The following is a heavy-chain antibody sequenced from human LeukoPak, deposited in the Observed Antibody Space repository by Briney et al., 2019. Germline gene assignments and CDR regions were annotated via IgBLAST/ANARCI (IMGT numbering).Heavy chain of an antibody. D-gene: IGHD3-22*01. CDR3: TKEKGGYYDSSGYHPNWFDP. V-gene: IGHV5-51*01. CDR1: GYSFISYW. J-gene: IGHJ5*02. CDR2: IYLGDSDA. Sequence: GESLKISCKNSGYSFISYWIGWVRQMPGKGLEWMGIIYLGDSDARYSPSFQGQVTISADKSINTAYLQWSSLKASDTAMYYCTKEKGGYYDSSGYHPNWFDPWGQGTLVTVSS.